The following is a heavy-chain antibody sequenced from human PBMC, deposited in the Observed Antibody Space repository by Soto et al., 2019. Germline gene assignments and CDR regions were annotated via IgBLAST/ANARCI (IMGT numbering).Heavy chain of an antibody. V-gene: IGHV1-69*12. J-gene: IGHJ6*02. CDR2: IIPIFGTA. D-gene: IGHD3-16*01. Sequence: QVQLVQSGAEVKKPGSSVKVSCKASGGTFSSYAISWVRQAPGQGLEWMGGIIPIFGTANYAQKFQGRVTITADESTSTAYMELSSLRSEDKAVYYCARDRPSLRLGGVVPSYYGMDVWGQGTTVTVSS. CDR1: GGTFSSYA. CDR3: ARDRPSLRLGGVVPSYYGMDV.